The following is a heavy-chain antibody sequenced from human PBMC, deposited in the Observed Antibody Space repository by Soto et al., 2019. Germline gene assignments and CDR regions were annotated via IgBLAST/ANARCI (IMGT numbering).Heavy chain of an antibody. V-gene: IGHV3-23*01. D-gene: IGHD6-19*01. CDR3: ARTESRGLSTRYGMDV. Sequence: EVQLLESGGGLVQPGRSLRLSCAASGFTFANFAMTWVRQAPGKGLEWVSGISGSGGDTYYADSVKGRFTISRDNSKNTLYLQLNSLRADDTATFYCARTESRGLSTRYGMDVWGKGPTVTVSS. CDR1: GFTFANFA. J-gene: IGHJ6*04. CDR2: ISGSGGDT.